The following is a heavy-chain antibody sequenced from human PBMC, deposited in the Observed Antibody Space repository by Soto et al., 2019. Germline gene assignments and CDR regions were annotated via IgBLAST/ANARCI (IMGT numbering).Heavy chain of an antibody. CDR1: GFTFSSYA. Sequence: QVQLVESGGGVVQPGRSLRLSCAASGFTFSSYAMHWVRQAPGKGLEWVAVISYDGSNKYYADSVKGRFTISRDNSKNTLYLQMNSLRAEDTAVYYCALFWDYDSSGYYYGWGQGTLVTVSS. J-gene: IGHJ4*02. CDR3: ALFWDYDSSGYYYG. V-gene: IGHV3-30-3*01. D-gene: IGHD3-22*01. CDR2: ISYDGSNK.